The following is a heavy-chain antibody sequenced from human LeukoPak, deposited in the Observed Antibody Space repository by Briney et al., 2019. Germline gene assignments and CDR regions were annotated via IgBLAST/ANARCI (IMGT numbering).Heavy chain of an antibody. CDR1: GFTFSSYA. D-gene: IGHD3-3*01. CDR2: ISGSGGST. V-gene: IGHV3-23*01. Sequence: GGSLRLSCAASGFTFSSYAMSWVRQAPGKGLEWVSAISGSGGSTYYADSVKGRFTISRDNSKNTLYLQMNSLRAEDTAVYYCAKDGVTIFGVVITDPNWFDPWGQGTLVTVSS. CDR3: AKDGVTIFGVVITDPNWFDP. J-gene: IGHJ5*02.